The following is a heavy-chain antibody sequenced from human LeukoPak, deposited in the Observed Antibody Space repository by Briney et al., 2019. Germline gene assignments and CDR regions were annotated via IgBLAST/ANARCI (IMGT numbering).Heavy chain of an antibody. CDR3: ARERDYVWGSYRTNDAFDI. V-gene: IGHV1-18*01. J-gene: IGHJ3*02. CDR1: VYTFTNYG. D-gene: IGHD3-16*02. Sequence: ASVTVSFTSSVYTFTNYGISWVRQAPGQGGEGMGWISAYNGNTNYAQKLQGRVTMTTDTSTSTAYMELRSLRSDDTAVYYCARERDYVWGSYRTNDAFDIWGQGTMVTVSS. CDR2: ISAYNGNT.